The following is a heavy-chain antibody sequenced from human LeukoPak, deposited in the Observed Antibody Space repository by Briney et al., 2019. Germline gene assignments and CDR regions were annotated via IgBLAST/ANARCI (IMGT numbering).Heavy chain of an antibody. Sequence: GGSLRLSCSASGFTFSGYSMGWVRQAPGEGLQWVSSISGSGSITYYIDSVEGRFTISRDNSKNTMYLQMNSLRAEDTAVYYCARGRGGDYVPSRFDYWGQGTLVTVSS. J-gene: IGHJ4*02. V-gene: IGHV3-23*01. CDR2: ISGSGSIT. D-gene: IGHD4-17*01. CDR3: ARGRGGDYVPSRFDY. CDR1: GFTFSGYS.